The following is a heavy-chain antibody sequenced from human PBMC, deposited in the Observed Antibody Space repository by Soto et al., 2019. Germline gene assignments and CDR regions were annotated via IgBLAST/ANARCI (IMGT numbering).Heavy chain of an antibody. Sequence: SLRLSCAASGFTFSSYGMHWVRQAPGKGLEWVAVIWYDGSNKYYADSVKGRFTISRDNSKNTLYLQMNSLRAEDTAVYYCARXVRTGTTFSYYGMDVWGQGTTVTVSS. CDR3: ARXVRTGTTFSYYGMDV. V-gene: IGHV3-33*01. CDR1: GFTFSSYG. D-gene: IGHD1-1*01. J-gene: IGHJ6*02. CDR2: IWYDGSNK.